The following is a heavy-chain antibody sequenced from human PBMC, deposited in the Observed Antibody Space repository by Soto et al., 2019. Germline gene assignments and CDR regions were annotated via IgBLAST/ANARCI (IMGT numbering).Heavy chain of an antibody. J-gene: IGHJ5*02. CDR2: IIPILGIA. CDR3: AREPPLYYDILTGSGTRYNWFDP. D-gene: IGHD3-9*01. Sequence: ASVKVSCKASGGTFSSYTISWVRQAPGQGLEWMGRIIPILGIANYAQKFQGRVTITADKSTSTAYMEVSSLRSEDTAVYYCAREPPLYYDILTGSGTRYNWFDPWGQGTLVTVSS. V-gene: IGHV1-69*04. CDR1: GGTFSSYT.